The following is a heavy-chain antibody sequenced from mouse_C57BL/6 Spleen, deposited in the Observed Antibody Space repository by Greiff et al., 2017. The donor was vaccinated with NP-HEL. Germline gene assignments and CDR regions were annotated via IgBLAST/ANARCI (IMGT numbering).Heavy chain of an antibody. CDR2: IYPSDSET. CDR3: ASGGI. Sequence: QVHVKQPGAELVRPGSSVKLSCKASGYTFTSYWMDWVKQRPGQGLEWIGNIYPSDSETNYNQKFKDKATLTVDKSSSTAYMQLSSLTSEASAVYCCASGGIWGQGTTLTVSS. J-gene: IGHJ2*01. V-gene: IGHV1-61*01. CDR1: GYTFTSYW.